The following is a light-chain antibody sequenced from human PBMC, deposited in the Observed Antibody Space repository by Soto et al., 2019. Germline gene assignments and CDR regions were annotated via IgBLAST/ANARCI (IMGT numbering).Light chain of an antibody. CDR3: QKFNTAPLT. V-gene: IGKV1-27*01. J-gene: IGKJ5*01. CDR2: SAS. Sequence: DIQMTQSPSSLSASVGDRVTITCRASQDISVYLAWYQQKPWKVPKLLIYSASTLQSGVPSRFSGSGSGTYFTLTISSLQPEDVATYYCQKFNTAPLTFGQGTRLEIK. CDR1: QDISVY.